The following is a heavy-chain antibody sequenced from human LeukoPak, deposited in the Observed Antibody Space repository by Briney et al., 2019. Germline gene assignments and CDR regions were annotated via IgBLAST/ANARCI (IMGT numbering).Heavy chain of an antibody. CDR3: ARGIGLETYSYGSGLFDY. D-gene: IGHD5-18*01. J-gene: IGHJ4*02. CDR2: IIPIFGTA. V-gene: IGHV1-69*01. Sequence: SVKVSCKASGGTFSSYAISWVRQAPGQGLEWMGGIIPIFGTANYAQKFQGRVTITADESTSTAYMELSSLRSEDTAVYYCARGIGLETYSYGSGLFDYWGQGTLVTVSS. CDR1: GGTFSSYA.